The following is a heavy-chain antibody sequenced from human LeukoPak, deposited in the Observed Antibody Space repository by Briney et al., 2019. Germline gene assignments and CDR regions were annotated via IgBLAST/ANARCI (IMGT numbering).Heavy chain of an antibody. CDR2: ISWNSGSI. Sequence: PGGSLRLSCAASGFTFDDYAMHWVRQAPGKGLEWVSGISWNSGSIGYADSVKGRFTISRDNAKNSLYLQMNSLRAEDTALYYCAKDMLRFGELLQDYFDYWGQGTLVTVSS. V-gene: IGHV3-9*01. CDR1: GFTFDDYA. J-gene: IGHJ4*02. CDR3: AKDMLRFGELLQDYFDY. D-gene: IGHD3-10*01.